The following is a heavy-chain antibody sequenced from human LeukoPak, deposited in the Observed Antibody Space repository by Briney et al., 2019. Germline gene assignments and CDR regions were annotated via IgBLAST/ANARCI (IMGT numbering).Heavy chain of an antibody. Sequence: GGSLRLSCAASGFTFSSYGMHWVRQAPGKGLEWVAVIWYDGSNKYYADSVKGRFTISRDNSKNTLYLQMNSLRAEDTAVYYCARDHYDFWSGYYNVYFDYWGQGTLVTVPS. J-gene: IGHJ4*02. CDR3: ARDHYDFWSGYYNVYFDY. CDR1: GFTFSSYG. D-gene: IGHD3-3*01. CDR2: IWYDGSNK. V-gene: IGHV3-33*01.